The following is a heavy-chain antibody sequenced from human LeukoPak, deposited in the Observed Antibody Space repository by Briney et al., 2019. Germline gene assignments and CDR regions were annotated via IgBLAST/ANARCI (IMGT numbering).Heavy chain of an antibody. D-gene: IGHD6-19*01. CDR3: ARDPAIAVAGKGYFLH. V-gene: IGHV1-8*02. CDR1: GYTFKNYD. Sequence: ASVKVSCKASGYTFKNYDINWVRQAPGQGLEWMGWMNPNSGNTGFAQKFQDRVSMTRDTSINTAYMELTSLRSGDTAVYYCARDPAIAVAGKGYFLHWGQGTLVTVSS. CDR2: MNPNSGNT. J-gene: IGHJ1*01.